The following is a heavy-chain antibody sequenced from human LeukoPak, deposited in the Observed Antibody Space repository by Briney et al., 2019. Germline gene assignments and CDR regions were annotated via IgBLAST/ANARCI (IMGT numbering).Heavy chain of an antibody. CDR2: IYPGDSNT. CDR1: GYSFTNYW. J-gene: IGHJ5*02. CDR3: ARSTFSWFDP. Sequence: GESLKISCKGSGYSFTNYWIGWVRQMPGKGLEWMGIIYPGDSNTRYSPSFQGQITISADKSISTAYLHWSSLKASDTAMYYCARSTFSWFDPWGQGNLVTVSS. V-gene: IGHV5-51*01.